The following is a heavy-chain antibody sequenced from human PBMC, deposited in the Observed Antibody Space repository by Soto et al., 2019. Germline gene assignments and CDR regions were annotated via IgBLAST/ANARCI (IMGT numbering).Heavy chain of an antibody. Sequence: ASVKVSCKASGYTFTSYGISWVRQAPGQGLEWMGWISAYNGNTNYAQKLQGRVTMTTDTSTSTAYTELRSLRSDDTAVYYCARSKGIAARFYYYYGMDVWGQGTTVTVSS. CDR3: ARSKGIAARFYYYYGMDV. J-gene: IGHJ6*02. CDR2: ISAYNGNT. V-gene: IGHV1-18*04. D-gene: IGHD6-6*01. CDR1: GYTFTSYG.